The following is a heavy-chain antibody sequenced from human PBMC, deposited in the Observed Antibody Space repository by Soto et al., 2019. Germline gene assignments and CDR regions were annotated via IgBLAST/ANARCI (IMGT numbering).Heavy chain of an antibody. J-gene: IGHJ6*02. CDR2: IYHTGTT. CDR3: VRERTIFGVAPGGGVDV. V-gene: IGHV4-30-2*01. D-gene: IGHD3-3*01. Sequence: SETLSLTCAVSGGSISTSDYSWSWIRQPPGRGLEWLGSIYHTGTTHYIPSLKNRLTMSLDKPKNQFSLDLTSVTAADTALYYCVRERTIFGVAPGGGVDVWGQGTTVTVSS. CDR1: GGSISTSDYS.